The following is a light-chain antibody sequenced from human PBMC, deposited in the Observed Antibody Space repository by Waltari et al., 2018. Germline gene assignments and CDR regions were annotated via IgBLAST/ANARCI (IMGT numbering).Light chain of an antibody. CDR2: ADD. CDR3: ASWDDTLTVS. J-gene: IGLJ1*01. Sequence: QSVLTQPPSASGTPGQRVIIPCSGSRSNIGTHTVTWYQQLPGSAPKLLIFADDQRPSGVPDRFSGSKSDTSASLTISGLQSEDEADYYCASWDDTLTVSFGTGTKVIVL. V-gene: IGLV1-44*01. CDR1: RSNIGTHT.